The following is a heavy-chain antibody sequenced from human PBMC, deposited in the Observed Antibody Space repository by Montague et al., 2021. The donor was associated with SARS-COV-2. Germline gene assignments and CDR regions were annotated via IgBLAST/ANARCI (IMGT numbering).Heavy chain of an antibody. CDR1: GYSFPTYW. J-gene: IGHJ5*02. V-gene: IGHV5-51*03. Sequence: QSGAEVKKPGESLKISCKASGYSFPTYWIGWARQMPGKGLEWMGAIYPRDSDTRYSPSFQGQVTISVDKSISTAYLQWSSLKASDTAMYYCARDSIYGSGSYNYFDPWGQGTLVTVSS. CDR3: ARDSIYGSGSYNYFDP. D-gene: IGHD3-10*01. CDR2: IYPRDSDT.